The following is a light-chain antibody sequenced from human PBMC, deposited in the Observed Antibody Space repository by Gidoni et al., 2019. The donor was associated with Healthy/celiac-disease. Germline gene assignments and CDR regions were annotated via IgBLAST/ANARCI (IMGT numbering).Light chain of an antibody. J-gene: IGLJ2*01. V-gene: IGLV1-47*01. Sequence: QSVLTQPPSASGTPAQRVTISCSGSSSNIGSNYVYWYRQLPGTAPKLLIYRNNQRPSGVPDRFSGSKSGTSASLAISGLRSEDEADYYCAAWDDSLSGPVVFGGGTKLTVL. CDR3: AAWDDSLSGPVV. CDR2: RNN. CDR1: SSNIGSNY.